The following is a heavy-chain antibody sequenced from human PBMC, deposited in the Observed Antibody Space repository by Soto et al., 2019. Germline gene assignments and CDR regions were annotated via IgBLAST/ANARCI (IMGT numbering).Heavy chain of an antibody. D-gene: IGHD1-26*01. CDR3: ARGDTIVGATRGAFDI. V-gene: IGHV4-59*01. CDR1: GGSISSYN. Sequence: SETLSLTCTVSGGSISSYNWSWIRQPPGKGLEWIGYIYYSGSTNYNPSLKSRATISVDTSKNQLSLKLSSVTAADTAVYYCARGDTIVGATRGAFDIWGQGTMVTVSS. J-gene: IGHJ3*02. CDR2: IYYSGST.